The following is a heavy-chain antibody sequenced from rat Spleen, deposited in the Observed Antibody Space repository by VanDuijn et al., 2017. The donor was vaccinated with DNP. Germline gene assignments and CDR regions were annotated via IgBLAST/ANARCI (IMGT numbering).Heavy chain of an antibody. Sequence: EVQLVESGGGLVQPGRSLKLSCAASGFTFSDYNMAWVRQAPKKGLEWVAYISYDGGSTYYGDSVKGRFTISRDNAKSTLYLQMNSLRSEDMATYYCARPGLGTIDYWGQGVMVTVSS. J-gene: IGHJ2*01. D-gene: IGHD4-2*01. CDR3: ARPGLGTIDY. CDR2: ISYDGGST. CDR1: GFTFSDYN. V-gene: IGHV5-22*01.